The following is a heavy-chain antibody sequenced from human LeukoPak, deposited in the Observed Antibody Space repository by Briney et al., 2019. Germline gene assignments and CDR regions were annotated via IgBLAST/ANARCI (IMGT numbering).Heavy chain of an antibody. CDR1: GYTFTSYY. Sequence: GASVKVSCKASGYTFTSYYMHWVRQAPGQGLEWMGIINPSGGSTSYAQKFQGRVTMTRDMSTSTVYMELSSLRSEDTAVYYCARDGVVRYSSGWTAKSYYYYMDVWGKGTTVTVSS. D-gene: IGHD6-19*01. CDR2: INPSGGST. J-gene: IGHJ6*03. CDR3: ARDGVVRYSSGWTAKSYYYYMDV. V-gene: IGHV1-46*01.